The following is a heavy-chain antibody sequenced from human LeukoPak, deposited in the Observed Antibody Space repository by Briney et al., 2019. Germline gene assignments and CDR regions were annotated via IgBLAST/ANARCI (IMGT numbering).Heavy chain of an antibody. V-gene: IGHV4-39*01. D-gene: IGHD3-22*01. CDR2: IYYSGST. CDR1: RGSISSTSYN. J-gene: IGHJ4*02. CDR3: ASQPSYDSSGYYFY. Sequence: SETLPLTCTVSRGSISSTSYNWGWIRQPPGKGLEWIGSIYYSGSTFYNPSLKSRVTISINTSKNQFSLKLSSVTAADTAVYYCASQPSYDSSGYYFYWGQGTLVTVSS.